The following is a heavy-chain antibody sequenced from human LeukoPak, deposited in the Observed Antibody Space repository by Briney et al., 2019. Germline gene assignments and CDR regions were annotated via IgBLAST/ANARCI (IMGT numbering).Heavy chain of an antibody. CDR3: AKDAGTTGYYYYYMDV. J-gene: IGHJ6*03. CDR1: GFTFDDYA. V-gene: IGHV3-9*01. CDR2: ISWNSGSI. D-gene: IGHD1-7*01. Sequence: SLRLSCAASGFTFDDYAMHWVRQAPGKGLEGVSGISWNSGSIGYADSVKGRFTISRDNAKNSLYLQMNSLRAEDTALYYCAKDAGTTGYYYYYMDVWGKGTTVTVSS.